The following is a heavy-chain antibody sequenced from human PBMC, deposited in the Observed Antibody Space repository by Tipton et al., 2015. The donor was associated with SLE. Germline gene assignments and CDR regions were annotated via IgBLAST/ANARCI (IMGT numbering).Heavy chain of an antibody. CDR1: EFTFRRYW. J-gene: IGHJ4*02. Sequence: SLRLSCAASEFTFRRYWVSWVRQAPGKGLEWVANINQDGSEKNYVDSVRGRFTISRDNANNSLYLQMNSLRDEDTAVYYCARGDANSGDYWGQGTLATVSS. CDR2: INQDGSEK. CDR3: ARGDANSGDY. V-gene: IGHV3-7*04. D-gene: IGHD5-24*01.